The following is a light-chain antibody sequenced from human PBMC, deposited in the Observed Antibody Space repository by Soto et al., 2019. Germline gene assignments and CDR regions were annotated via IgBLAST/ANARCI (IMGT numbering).Light chain of an antibody. CDR2: GTS. Sequence: DIVLTQSPGTLSLSPGERATLSCRASQSVSSKYLAWYQQKPGQPPRVLIYGTSIRATGIPERFSGGGSGTDFTLTITRLESEAFAVYYGQQYGSSLFTFGPGTKVDFK. CDR1: QSVSSKY. CDR3: QQYGSSLFT. J-gene: IGKJ3*01. V-gene: IGKV3-20*01.